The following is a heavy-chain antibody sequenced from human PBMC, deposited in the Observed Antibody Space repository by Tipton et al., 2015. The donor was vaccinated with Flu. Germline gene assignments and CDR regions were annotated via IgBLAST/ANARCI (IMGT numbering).Heavy chain of an antibody. V-gene: IGHV4-34*01. CDR3: ARRDFSNYVSDPKNWFDR. D-gene: IGHD4-11*01. CDR2: INHSGSS. CDR1: GGSFSGYY. Sequence: TLSLTCAVYGGSFSGYYWSWIRQPPGKGLEWIGEINHSGSSNYNPSLKSRVTISVDTSKNQFSLEMRSVTAADMAFYYCARRDFSNYVSDPKNWFDRWGQGILVTVSS. J-gene: IGHJ5*02.